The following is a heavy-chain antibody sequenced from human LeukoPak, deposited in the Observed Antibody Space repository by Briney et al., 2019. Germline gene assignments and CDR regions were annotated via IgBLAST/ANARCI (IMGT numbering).Heavy chain of an antibody. Sequence: SETLSLTCTVSGGSFSSRPYYWSWIRQPPGKGLEWIGYIYYSGSTNYNPSLKSRVTISVDTSKNQFSLKLSSVTAADTAVYYCARGASWELRGTFDYWGQGTLVTVSS. CDR2: IYYSGST. V-gene: IGHV4-61*01. J-gene: IGHJ4*02. D-gene: IGHD1-26*01. CDR3: ARGASWELRGTFDY. CDR1: GGSFSSRPYY.